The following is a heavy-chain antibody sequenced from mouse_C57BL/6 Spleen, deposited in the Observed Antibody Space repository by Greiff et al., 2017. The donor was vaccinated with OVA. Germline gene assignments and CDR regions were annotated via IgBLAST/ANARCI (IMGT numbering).Heavy chain of an antibody. V-gene: IGHV2-9-1*01. CDR3: ARNEGYGNLGYYAMDY. CDR2: IWTGGGT. Sequence: VMLVESGPGLVAPSQSLSITCTVSGFSLTSYAISWVRQPPGKGLEWLGVIWTGGGTNYNSALKSRLSISKDNSKSQVFLKMNSLQTDDTARYYCARNEGYGNLGYYAMDYWGQGTSVTVSS. D-gene: IGHD2-10*02. CDR1: GFSLTSYA. J-gene: IGHJ4*01.